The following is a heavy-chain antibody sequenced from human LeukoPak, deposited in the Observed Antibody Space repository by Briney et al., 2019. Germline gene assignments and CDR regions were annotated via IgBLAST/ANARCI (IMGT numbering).Heavy chain of an antibody. J-gene: IGHJ6*02. Sequence: GESLKISCKGSGYSFTNYWIGWVRQMPGKGLEWMGIIYPGDSDTTYSPSFQGQVTISADKSISTAYLQWSSLKASDTAMYYCARRDGYCSSTSCYADYYYGMDVWGQGTTVTVSS. CDR1: GYSFTNYW. CDR3: ARRDGYCSSTSCYADYYYGMDV. D-gene: IGHD2-2*01. CDR2: IYPGDSDT. V-gene: IGHV5-51*01.